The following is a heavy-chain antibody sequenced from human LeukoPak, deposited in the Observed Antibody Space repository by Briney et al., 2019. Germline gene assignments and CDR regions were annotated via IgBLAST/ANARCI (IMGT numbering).Heavy chain of an antibody. J-gene: IGHJ5*02. D-gene: IGHD1-14*01. V-gene: IGHV4-30-4*01. CDR1: GGSISSGDYY. CDR2: IYYSGST. Sequence: SQTLSLTCTVSGGSISSGDYYWSWIRQPPGKGLEWIGYIYYSGSTNYNPSLKSRVTISVDTSKNQFSLKLSSVTAADTAVYYCARGNHQRAWFDPWGQGTLVTVSS. CDR3: ARGNHQRAWFDP.